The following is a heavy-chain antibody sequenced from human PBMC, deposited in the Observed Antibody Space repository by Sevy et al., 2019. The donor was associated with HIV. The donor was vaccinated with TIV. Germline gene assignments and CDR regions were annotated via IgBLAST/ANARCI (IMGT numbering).Heavy chain of an antibody. CDR3: AKDVSDGYNYFLDF. CDR2: ISNDGGNQ. J-gene: IGHJ4*02. V-gene: IGHV3-30*18. Sequence: GGSLRLSCAASGFTFRSYGMHWVRQAPGKGLEWVAVISNDGGNQYYADSVKGRFTISRDNSKNTVYLQMNSLRAEDTAVYYCAKDVSDGYNYFLDFWGQGALVTVSS. D-gene: IGHD5-12*01. CDR1: GFTFRSYG.